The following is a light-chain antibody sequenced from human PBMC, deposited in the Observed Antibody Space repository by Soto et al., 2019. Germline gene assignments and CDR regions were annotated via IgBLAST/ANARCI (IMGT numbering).Light chain of an antibody. J-gene: IGLJ3*02. CDR1: SSNIGSNY. CDR2: RNN. CDR3: AAWDDSLSGRV. Sequence: QSVLTQPPSASGTPGQRVTISCSGSSSNIGSNYMSWYQQLPGTAPKLLIYRNNQRPSGVPDRFSGSKSGTSASLAISGLRSEDEADYYCAAWDDSLSGRVFGGGTQLTVL. V-gene: IGLV1-47*01.